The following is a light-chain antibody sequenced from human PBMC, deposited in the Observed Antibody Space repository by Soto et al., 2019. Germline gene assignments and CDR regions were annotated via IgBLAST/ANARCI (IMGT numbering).Light chain of an antibody. CDR2: AAS. J-gene: IGKJ1*01. CDR1: QTVSSNY. V-gene: IGKV3-20*01. Sequence: EIVLTQSPGTLSLSPGERATLSCRASQTVSSNYLAWYQQKPGQAPRLLIYAASTRATGITDRFSGRGSVTDFTLSISRLEPDDFAVYYCQLDGTSPKPFGQGTKVEIK. CDR3: QLDGTSPKP.